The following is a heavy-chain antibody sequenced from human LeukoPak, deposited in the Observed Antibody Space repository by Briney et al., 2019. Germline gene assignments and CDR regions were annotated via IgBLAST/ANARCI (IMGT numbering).Heavy chain of an antibody. CDR1: GGSISSGDYY. D-gene: IGHD3-3*01. Sequence: ASETLSLTCTVSGGSISSGDYYWSWIRQPPGKGLEWIGYIYYSGRTYYNPSLKSRVTISVDTSKNQFSLKLSSVTAADTAVYYCASRFWSGYLFDYWGQGTLVTVSS. V-gene: IGHV4-30-4*08. J-gene: IGHJ4*02. CDR2: IYYSGRT. CDR3: ASRFWSGYLFDY.